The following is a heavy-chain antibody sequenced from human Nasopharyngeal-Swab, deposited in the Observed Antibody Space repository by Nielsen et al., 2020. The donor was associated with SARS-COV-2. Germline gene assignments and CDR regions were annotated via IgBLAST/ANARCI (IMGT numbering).Heavy chain of an antibody. Sequence: SETLSLTCSVSGGSFNGFYWNWIRQPPGKGLEWIGEINHNERTNYSPSLKSRVTMSVDTSNNRVSLKLTSLTATDTAVYYCARAGRVGDAYTGLDVWGQGTTVTVSS. CDR3: ARAGRVGDAYTGLDV. J-gene: IGHJ6*02. V-gene: IGHV4-34*01. CDR2: INHNERT. D-gene: IGHD5-24*01. CDR1: GGSFNGFY.